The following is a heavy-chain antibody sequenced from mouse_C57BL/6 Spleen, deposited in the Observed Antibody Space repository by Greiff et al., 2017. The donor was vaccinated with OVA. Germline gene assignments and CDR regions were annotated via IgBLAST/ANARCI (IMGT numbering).Heavy chain of an antibody. CDR3: ARSYYSNYVQYYFDY. V-gene: IGHV5-17*01. J-gene: IGHJ2*01. CDR1: GFTFSDYG. D-gene: IGHD2-5*01. CDR2: ISSGSSTI. Sequence: EVHLVESGGGLVKPGGSLKLSCAASGFTFSDYGMHWVRQAPEKGLEWVAYISSGSSTIYYADTVKGRFTISRDNAKNTLFLQMTSLRSEDTAMYYCARSYYSNYVQYYFDYWGQGTTLTVSS.